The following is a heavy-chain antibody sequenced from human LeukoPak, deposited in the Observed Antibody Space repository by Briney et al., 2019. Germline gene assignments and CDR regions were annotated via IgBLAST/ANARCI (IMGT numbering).Heavy chain of an antibody. CDR1: GGTFSSYA. D-gene: IGHD5-18*01. CDR3: ARDGNVDTALVYFDY. CDR2: IIPIFGTA. V-gene: IGHV1-69*05. Sequence: GASVKVSCKASGGTFSSYAISWVRQAPGQGLEWVGGIIPIFGTANYAQKFQGRVTITTDESTSTAYMELSSLRSEDTAVYYCARDGNVDTALVYFDYWGQGTLVTVSS. J-gene: IGHJ4*02.